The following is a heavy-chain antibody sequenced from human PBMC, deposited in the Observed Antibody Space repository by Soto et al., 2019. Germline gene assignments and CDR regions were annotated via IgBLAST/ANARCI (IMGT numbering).Heavy chain of an antibody. Sequence: GGSLRLSCAASGFTFSSYAMHWVRQAPGKGLEWVAVISYDGSNKYYADSVKGRFTISRDNSKNTLYLQMNSLRAEDTAVYYCARDRVYDSSGYLYYFDYWGQGTLVTVSS. J-gene: IGHJ4*02. D-gene: IGHD3-22*01. CDR3: ARDRVYDSSGYLYYFDY. CDR1: GFTFSSYA. CDR2: ISYDGSNK. V-gene: IGHV3-30-3*01.